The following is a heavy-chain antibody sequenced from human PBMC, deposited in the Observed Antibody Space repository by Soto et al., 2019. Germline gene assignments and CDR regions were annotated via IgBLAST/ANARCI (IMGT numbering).Heavy chain of an antibody. Sequence: PWGALRLSCAASAFTFSNAWMSWVRQAPGKGLEWVGRIKSKTDGGTTDYAAPVKCRFTISRDDSKNTLYPQMNSLKAGDTAVYYRTTPMGPGYYWVYGTLVTVSP. V-gene: IGHV3-15*01. J-gene: IGHJ4*01. CDR1: AFTFSNAW. CDR2: IKSKTDGGTT. CDR3: TTPMGPGYY. D-gene: IGHD3-10*01.